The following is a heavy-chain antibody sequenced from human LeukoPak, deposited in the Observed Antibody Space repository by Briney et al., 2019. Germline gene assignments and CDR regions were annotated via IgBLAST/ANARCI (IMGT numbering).Heavy chain of an antibody. CDR3: ARDFAAVGIFDY. CDR2: ILYDGSNK. D-gene: IGHD6-13*01. J-gene: IGHJ4*02. Sequence: GGSLRLSCAASGLTVTRNYINWVRQAPGKGLEWVALILYDGSNKYYADSVKGRFTISRDNSKNTLYMQMNSLRAEDTAVYYCARDFAAVGIFDYWGQGTLVTVSS. V-gene: IGHV3-30*03. CDR1: GLTVTRNY.